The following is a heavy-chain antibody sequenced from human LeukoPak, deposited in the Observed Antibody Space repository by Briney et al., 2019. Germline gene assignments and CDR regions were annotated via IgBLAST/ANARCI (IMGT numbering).Heavy chain of an antibody. CDR2: IRYDGSNK. V-gene: IGHV3-30*02. D-gene: IGHD3-16*02. CDR1: GFTFSSYG. CDR3: ARDIARDY. Sequence: EGSLRLSCAASGFTFSSYGMHWVRQAPGKGLEWVAFIRYDGSNKYYADSVKGRFTISRDNSKNTFYLQMNSLRAEDTAVYYCARDIARDYWGQGTLVTVSS. J-gene: IGHJ4*02.